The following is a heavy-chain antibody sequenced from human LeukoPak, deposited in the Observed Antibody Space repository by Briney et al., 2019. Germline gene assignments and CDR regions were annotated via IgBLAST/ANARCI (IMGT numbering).Heavy chain of an antibody. Sequence: SETLSLTCTVSGGSISSYYWSWIRQPPGKGLEWIGYIYYSGSTNYNPSLKSRVTISVDTSKNQFSLKLSSVTAADTAVYYCARTSGYGRVMDYWGQGTLVTVSS. V-gene: IGHV4-59*01. CDR2: IYYSGST. D-gene: IGHD5-12*01. CDR1: GGSISSYY. J-gene: IGHJ4*02. CDR3: ARTSGYGRVMDY.